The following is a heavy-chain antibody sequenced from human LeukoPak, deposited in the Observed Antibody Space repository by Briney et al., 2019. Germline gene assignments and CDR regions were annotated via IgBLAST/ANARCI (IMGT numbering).Heavy chain of an antibody. CDR1: GFTFSDYY. Sequence: GGSLRLSCAASGFTFSDYYMSWIRQAPGKGLEWVSYISSSGSTIYYADSVKGQFTISRDNAKNSLYLQMNSLRAEDTAVYYCARERSSSTSWTFDPWGQGTLVTVSS. J-gene: IGHJ5*02. V-gene: IGHV3-11*01. CDR3: ARERSSSTSWTFDP. D-gene: IGHD2-2*01. CDR2: ISSSGSTI.